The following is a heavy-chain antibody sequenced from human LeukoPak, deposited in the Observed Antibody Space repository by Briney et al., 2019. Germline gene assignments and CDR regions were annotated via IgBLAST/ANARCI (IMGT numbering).Heavy chain of an antibody. J-gene: IGHJ4*02. CDR2: INHSGST. CDR3: PRNVGYGDYQGYFDY. D-gene: IGHD4-17*01. Sequence: SETLSLTCAVYGGSFSGYYWSWIRQPPGKGLEWIGEINHSGSTNYNPSLKSRVTISVDTSKNQFSLKLSSVTAADTAVYYCPRNVGYGDYQGYFDYWGQGTLVAVSS. CDR1: GGSFSGYY. V-gene: IGHV4-34*01.